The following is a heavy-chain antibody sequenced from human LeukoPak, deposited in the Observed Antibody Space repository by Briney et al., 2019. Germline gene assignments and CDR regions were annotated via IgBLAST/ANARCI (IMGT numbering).Heavy chain of an antibody. V-gene: IGHV3-43*02. J-gene: IGHJ4*02. Sequence: GGSLRLSCAASGFTFDDYAMHWVRQAPGEGLEWVSLISGDGGSTYYADSVKGRFTISRDNSKNSLYLQMNSLRTEDTALYYCAKVSHKYSSGCVDYWGQGTLVTVSS. CDR1: GFTFDDYA. CDR3: AKVSHKYSSGCVDY. CDR2: ISGDGGST. D-gene: IGHD6-19*01.